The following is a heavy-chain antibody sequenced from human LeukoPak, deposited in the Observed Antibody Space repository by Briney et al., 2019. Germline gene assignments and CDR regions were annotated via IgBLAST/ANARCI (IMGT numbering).Heavy chain of an antibody. CDR3: ARLLGYCSSTSCYVSYGMDV. V-gene: IGHV5-51*01. Sequence: GESLKISCKGSGYSFTSYCIGWVRQMPGKGLEWMGIIYPGDSDTRFSTSFQGQVTISADKSISTAYLQWSSLKASDTAMYYCARLLGYCSSTSCYVSYGMDVWGQGTTVTVSS. J-gene: IGHJ6*02. CDR2: IYPGDSDT. D-gene: IGHD2-2*01. CDR1: GYSFTSYC.